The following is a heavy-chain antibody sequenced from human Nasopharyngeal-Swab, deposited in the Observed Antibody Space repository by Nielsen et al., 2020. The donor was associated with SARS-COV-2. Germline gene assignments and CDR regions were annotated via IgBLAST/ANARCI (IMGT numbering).Heavy chain of an antibody. CDR3: ARGGYSSGWVVY. D-gene: IGHD6-19*01. V-gene: IGHV4-38-2*02. J-gene: IGHJ4*02. CDR1: GYSISSGYY. CDR2: IYHSGST. Sequence: SETLSLTCTVSGYSISSGYYCGWIRQPPGKGLEWIGSIYHSGSTYYNPSLKSRVTISVDTSKNQFSLKLSSVTAADTAVYYCARGGYSSGWVVYWGQGTLVTVSS.